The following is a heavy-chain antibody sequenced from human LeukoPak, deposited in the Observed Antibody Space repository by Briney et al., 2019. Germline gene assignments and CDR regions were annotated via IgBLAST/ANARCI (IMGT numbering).Heavy chain of an antibody. V-gene: IGHV4-59*01. CDR1: GGSINSYH. J-gene: IGHJ4*02. CDR2: IYYSGST. D-gene: IGHD1-14*01. CDR3: ARQPRRWVTSFDS. Sequence: SETLSLTCTVSGGSINSYHWSWIRQPPGKGLEWIAYIYYSGSTNYHPSLKRRDTISVDTTKNQCSLKQSTVTAADTAVYYCARQPRRWVTSFDSWGQGTLVTVSS.